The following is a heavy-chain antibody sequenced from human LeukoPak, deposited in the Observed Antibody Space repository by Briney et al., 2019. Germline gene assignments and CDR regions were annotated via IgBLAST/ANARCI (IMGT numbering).Heavy chain of an antibody. CDR1: GGSISSSSYY. CDR2: IYYTGNT. V-gene: IGHV4-39*01. J-gene: IGHJ4*02. D-gene: IGHD3/OR15-3a*01. CDR3: ARQTGSGLFTLP. Sequence: SETLSLTCTVSGGSISSSSYYWGWIRQPPGKGLEWIGSIYYTGNTYYNASLKSRVTISIDTSNNQISLRLISVTATDTAMYYCARQTGSGLFTLPGGQGTLVTVSS.